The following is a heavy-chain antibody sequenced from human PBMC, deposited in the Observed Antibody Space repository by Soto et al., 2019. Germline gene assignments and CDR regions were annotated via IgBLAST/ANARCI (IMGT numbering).Heavy chain of an antibody. CDR2: MNMDGNRI. D-gene: IGHD2-21*01. Sequence: EVQLVESGGGLVQPGGSLRLSCAASGFTFSSYWMHCVRQAPGKGLEWVSRMNMDGNRISYVDSEKGRCTISRDNAKNTFYMEMNSARVEDTAVYYCVRGDGDRYDGHGYLGRHWGQGSLVTVSS. CDR1: GFTFSSYW. CDR3: VRGDGDRYDGHGYLGRH. J-gene: IGHJ4*02. V-gene: IGHV3-74*01.